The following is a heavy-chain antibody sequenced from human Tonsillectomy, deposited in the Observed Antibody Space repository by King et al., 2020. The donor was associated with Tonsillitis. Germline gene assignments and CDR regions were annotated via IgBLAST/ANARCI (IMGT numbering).Heavy chain of an antibody. V-gene: IGHV3-7*01. CDR2: IKEDGSVK. CDR3: ARDYYGSGRGAFDI. J-gene: IGHJ3*02. D-gene: IGHD3-10*01. CDR1: GFTSSRYW. Sequence: QLVQSGGGLVQPGGSLRLSCAASGFTSSRYWMSWVRQAPGKGPEWVANIKEDGSVKYYVDSVKGRFTISRDNAKNSLYLQMNTLRAEDTAVYYCARDYYGSGRGAFDIWGQGPMVTVSS.